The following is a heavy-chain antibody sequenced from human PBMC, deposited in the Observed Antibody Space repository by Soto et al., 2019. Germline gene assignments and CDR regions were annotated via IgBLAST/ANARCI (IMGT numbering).Heavy chain of an antibody. V-gene: IGHV1-18*01. CDR1: GYTFTSYG. D-gene: IGHD3-22*01. CDR3: ARVNGTYYYDSSGYSDTNNWFDP. Sequence: ASVKVSCKASGYTFTSYGISWVRQAPGQGLEWMGWISAYNGNTNYAQKLQGRVTMTTDTSTSTAYMELRSLRSDDTAVYYCARVNGTYYYDSSGYSDTNNWFDPWGQGNLVTVSS. CDR2: ISAYNGNT. J-gene: IGHJ5*02.